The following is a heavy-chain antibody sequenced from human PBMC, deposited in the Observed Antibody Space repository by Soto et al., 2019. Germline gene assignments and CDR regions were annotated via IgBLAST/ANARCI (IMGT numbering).Heavy chain of an antibody. CDR1: GYTFTSYD. CDR2: MNPNTGNS. D-gene: IGHD1-1*01. CDR3: ARRAETNGWNGFGADKDYFDF. V-gene: IGHV1-8*01. J-gene: IGHJ4*02. Sequence: ASVKVSCKASGYTFTSYDIYWVRQATGQGLEWMGWMNPNTGNSGYAQKFQGRVTMTSDTSISTAHMELSSLRSEDTAVYYCARRAETNGWNGFGADKDYFDFWGQGTMVTVYS.